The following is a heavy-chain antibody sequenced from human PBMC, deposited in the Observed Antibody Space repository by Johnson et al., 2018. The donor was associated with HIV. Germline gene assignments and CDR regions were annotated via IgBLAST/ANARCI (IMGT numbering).Heavy chain of an antibody. CDR3: AKDPSYIVATAMTDAFDI. CDR2: ISGSGGSP. CDR1: GFTFSSYA. V-gene: IGHV3-23*04. J-gene: IGHJ3*02. D-gene: IGHD5-12*01. Sequence: VQLVESGGGLVKPGGSLRLSCAASGFTFSSYAMSWVRQAPGKGLEWVSGISGSGGSPYYSDSVQGRFPISRDNSKNTLYLQLNSLRPEDTAAYYCAKDPSYIVATAMTDAFDIWGQGTMVTVSS.